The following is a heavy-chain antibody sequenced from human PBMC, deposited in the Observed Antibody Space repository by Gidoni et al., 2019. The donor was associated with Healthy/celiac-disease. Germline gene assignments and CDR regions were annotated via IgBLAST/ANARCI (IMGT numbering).Heavy chain of an antibody. Sequence: QVQLQESGPGLVEPSETLSLTCTAPGGSISSYYWSWIRQPPGKGLEWIGYIYYSGSTNYNPSLKSRVTISVDTSKNQFSLKLSSVTAADTAVYYCARMVRGVWFDPWGQGTLVTVSS. CDR3: ARMVRGVWFDP. J-gene: IGHJ5*02. CDR1: GGSISSYY. D-gene: IGHD3-10*01. CDR2: IYYSGST. V-gene: IGHV4-59*01.